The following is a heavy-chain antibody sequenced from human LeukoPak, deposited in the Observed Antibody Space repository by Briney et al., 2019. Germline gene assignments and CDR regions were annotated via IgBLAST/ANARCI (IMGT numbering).Heavy chain of an antibody. CDR3: AKCSIVWDYFDF. CDR1: GFTFSTYD. Sequence: GGSLRLSCAASGFTFSTYDMHWVRQAPGKGLEWVAVISCDGSNKYYADSVKGRFIISRDNSKNTLYLQMNSLRAEDTALYYCAKCSIVWDYFDFWGQGTLVTVSS. J-gene: IGHJ4*02. V-gene: IGHV3-30*18. CDR2: ISCDGSNK. D-gene: IGHD6-19*01.